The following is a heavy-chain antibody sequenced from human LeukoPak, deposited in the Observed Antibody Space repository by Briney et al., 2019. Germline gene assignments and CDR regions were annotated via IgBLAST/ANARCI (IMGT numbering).Heavy chain of an antibody. V-gene: IGHV1-8*01. D-gene: IGHD2-2*01. Sequence: GASVKVSCKASGYTFTSYDINWVRQATGQGLEWVGWMNPNSGNTGYAQKFQGRVTMTRNTSISTAYMELSSLRSEDTAVYYCARGDCSSTSCYFFAHYYYYYGMDVWGQGTTVTVSS. CDR3: ARGDCSSTSCYFFAHYYYYYGMDV. J-gene: IGHJ6*02. CDR2: MNPNSGNT. CDR1: GYTFTSYD.